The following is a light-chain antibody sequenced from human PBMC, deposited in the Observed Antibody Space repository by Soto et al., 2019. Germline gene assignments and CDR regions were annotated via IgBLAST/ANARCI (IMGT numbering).Light chain of an antibody. Sequence: AIRMTQSPSSFSASTGDRVTITCRASQGISSYLAWYHQKPGKAPKLLISAASNLQSGVPSRFSGSGSGTDFTLTISRLHSEDFATFYCQQYYSYPPLPFGPGTKVDI. CDR2: AAS. CDR3: QQYYSYPPLP. J-gene: IGKJ3*01. CDR1: QGISSY. V-gene: IGKV1-8*01.